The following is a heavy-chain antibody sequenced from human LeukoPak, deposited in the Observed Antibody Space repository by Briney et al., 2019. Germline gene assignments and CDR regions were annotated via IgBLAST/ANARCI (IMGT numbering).Heavy chain of an antibody. Sequence: GGSLRLSCAASGFTFNIYTMHWVRQAPGKGLEWVAVISYDGGNKNYADSMKGRFTISRDNSKNTLYLQTNSLRPDDTAVYYCARGGGSSGWFYFDYWGQGTLVTVSS. CDR2: ISYDGGNK. J-gene: IGHJ4*02. D-gene: IGHD6-19*01. CDR3: ARGGGSSGWFYFDY. V-gene: IGHV3-30*04. CDR1: GFTFNIYT.